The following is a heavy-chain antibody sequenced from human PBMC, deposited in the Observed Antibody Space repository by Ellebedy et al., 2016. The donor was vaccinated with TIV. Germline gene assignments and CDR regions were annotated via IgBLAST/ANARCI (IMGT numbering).Heavy chain of an antibody. CDR3: SRPGAYCSNGVCPYQYYGMDV. D-gene: IGHD2-8*01. J-gene: IGHJ6*02. CDR1: GDSVSTNSVA. V-gene: IGHV6-1*01. CDR2: TYYQSKWFN. Sequence: SQTLSLTCAISGDSVSTNSVAWNWIRQSPSRGLEWLGRTYYQSKWFNDYAVSVKSRITINPDPSKNQFSLQLNSVTSEDTAVYSCSRPGAYCSNGVCPYQYYGMDVWGQGTTVTVSS.